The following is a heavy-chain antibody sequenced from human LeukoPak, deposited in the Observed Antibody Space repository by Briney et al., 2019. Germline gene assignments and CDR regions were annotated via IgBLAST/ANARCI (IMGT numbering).Heavy chain of an antibody. Sequence: GGSRRLSWAASGFTFSNAWMSWVRQAPGKGVGGVGRIKSKTDGGTTDYAAPGKGRFTISRDDSKNTLYLQMNSLKTEDTAVYYCTTAPSYYDILTGYYTFDYWGQGTLVTVSS. V-gene: IGHV3-15*01. J-gene: IGHJ4*02. CDR2: IKSKTDGGTT. D-gene: IGHD3-9*01. CDR3: TTAPSYYDILTGYYTFDY. CDR1: GFTFSNAW.